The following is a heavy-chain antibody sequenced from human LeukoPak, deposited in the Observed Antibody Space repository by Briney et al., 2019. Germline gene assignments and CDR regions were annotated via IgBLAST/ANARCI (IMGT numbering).Heavy chain of an antibody. CDR3: ARHSSSWYHFDY. D-gene: IGHD6-13*01. J-gene: IGHJ4*02. CDR2: IYYSGTT. Sequence: SETLSLTCTVSGDSLSRISYDWGWIRQPPGKGLEWIGSIYYSGTTYYNPSLKSRVTISVVTSKNQSSLNLSSVTAADTAVYYCARHSSSWYHFDYWGQGTLVTVSS. V-gene: IGHV4-39*01. CDR1: GDSLSRISYD.